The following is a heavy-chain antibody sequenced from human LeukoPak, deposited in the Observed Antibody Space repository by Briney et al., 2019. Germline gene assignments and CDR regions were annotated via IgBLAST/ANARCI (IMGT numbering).Heavy chain of an antibody. Sequence: PGRSLRLSCAASGFTFSSYAMHWVRQAPGKGLEWVAVISYDGSNKYYADSVKGRFTISRDNSKNTLYLQMNSLRAEDTAVYYCARDSQHQSSSWYGLIDYWGQGTLVTVSS. J-gene: IGHJ4*02. CDR3: ARDSQHQSSSWYGLIDY. CDR1: GFTFSSYA. CDR2: ISYDGSNK. V-gene: IGHV3-30*04. D-gene: IGHD6-13*01.